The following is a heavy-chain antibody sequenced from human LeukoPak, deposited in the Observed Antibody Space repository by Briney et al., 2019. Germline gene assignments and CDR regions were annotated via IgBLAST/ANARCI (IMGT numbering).Heavy chain of an antibody. V-gene: IGHV3-53*01. CDR1: GLTVIAQY. J-gene: IGHJ4*02. CDR3: GRALASGYYSYFDD. D-gene: IGHD3-3*01. CDR2: LYSGDKT. Sequence: GGSLRLSCKVSGLTVIAQYMTWVRQAPGRGLESVALLYSGDKTYYPESVRDRFIISRDPSKNSVYLQMNNVRVEDTAVYYCGRALASGYYSYFDDWGPGTLVTVSS.